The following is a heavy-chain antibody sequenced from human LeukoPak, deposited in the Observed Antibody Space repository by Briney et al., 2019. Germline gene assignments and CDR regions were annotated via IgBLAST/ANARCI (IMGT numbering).Heavy chain of an antibody. D-gene: IGHD6-13*01. Sequence: TGGSLRLSCAASGFTFSSYSMNWVRQAPGKGPEWVSSISSSSSYIYYADSVKGRFTISRDNAKNSLYLQMNSLRAEDTAVYYCARGIAAAGSYYFDYWGQGTLVTVSS. CDR3: ARGIAAAGSYYFDY. V-gene: IGHV3-21*01. J-gene: IGHJ4*02. CDR1: GFTFSSYS. CDR2: ISSSSSYI.